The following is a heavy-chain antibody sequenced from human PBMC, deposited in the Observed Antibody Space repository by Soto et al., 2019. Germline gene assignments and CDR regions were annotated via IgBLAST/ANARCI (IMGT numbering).Heavy chain of an antibody. Sequence: EVQLVESGGDLVQPGGSLRLSCAASGFTFSTYWMHWVRQVPGKGLVWVSRINSDGSSTRYADSVKGRFTISRDNAKNTLYLQTNSLTAEDTAVYYCGRLRSSTLGGGDACAIWGQGTMVTVSS. CDR2: INSDGSST. D-gene: IGHD4-17*01. J-gene: IGHJ3*02. CDR3: GRLRSSTLGGGDACAI. V-gene: IGHV3-74*01. CDR1: GFTFSTYW.